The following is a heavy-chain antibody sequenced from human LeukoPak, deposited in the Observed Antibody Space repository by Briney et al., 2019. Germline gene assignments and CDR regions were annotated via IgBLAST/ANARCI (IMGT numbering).Heavy chain of an antibody. V-gene: IGHV1-69*05. CDR2: IIPIFGTA. J-gene: IGHJ4*02. Sequence: SVKVSCKASAGTFSSYAISWVRQAPGQGLEWMGGIIPIFGTANYAQKFQGRVTITTDESTSTAYMELSSLRSEDTAVYYCARRYSSSWGFAYWGQGTLVTVSS. CDR1: AGTFSSYA. CDR3: ARRYSSSWGFAY. D-gene: IGHD6-13*01.